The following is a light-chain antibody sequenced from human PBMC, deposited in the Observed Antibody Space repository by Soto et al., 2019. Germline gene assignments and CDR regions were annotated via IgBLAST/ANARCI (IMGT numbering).Light chain of an antibody. CDR1: SSDVGGYNY. J-gene: IGLJ1*01. CDR3: LSYADTAYV. CDR2: EVS. Sequence: LTQPPSASGSPGQSVTISCAGTSSDVGGYNYVSWYQQYPGKVPKLMIYEVSERPSGVPDRFSGSKSGNTAFLTVSGLQAEDEADYYCLSYADTAYVFGTGTKVTVL. V-gene: IGLV2-8*01.